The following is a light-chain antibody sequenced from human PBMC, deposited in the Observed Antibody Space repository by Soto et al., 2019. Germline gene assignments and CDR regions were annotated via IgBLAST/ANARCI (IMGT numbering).Light chain of an antibody. J-gene: IGKJ1*01. CDR3: QQYYTYRT. Sequence: DIQMTQSPSTLSASIGDRVTITCRASQSVFSWLAWYQQKPGKAPILLIYKASSLESGVPSRFSGSGSGTAFTLTISSLQPDDTATYYCQQYYTYRTFGQGTKVEIK. CDR1: QSVFSW. CDR2: KAS. V-gene: IGKV1-5*03.